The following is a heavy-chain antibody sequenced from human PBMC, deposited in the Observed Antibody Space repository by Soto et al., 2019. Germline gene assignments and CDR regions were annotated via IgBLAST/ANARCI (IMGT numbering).Heavy chain of an antibody. V-gene: IGHV3-73*01. D-gene: IGHD2-15*01. J-gene: IGHJ4*02. Sequence: GGSLRLSCAASGFRFTGSAIHWVRQAPGKGLEWVGLIRNRPNSYATAYAESLKGRVTISRDDSRNTSYLQVKSLKSEDTAGYFCTRACSGGSCYSTSDFDYWGQGTLVTVSS. CDR2: IRNRPNSYAT. CDR3: TRACSGGSCYSTSDFDY. CDR1: GFRFTGSA.